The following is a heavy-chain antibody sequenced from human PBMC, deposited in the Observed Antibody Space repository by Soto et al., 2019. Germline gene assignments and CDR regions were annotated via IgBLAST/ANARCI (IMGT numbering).Heavy chain of an antibody. D-gene: IGHD2-2*01. CDR1: GYTFTSYG. J-gene: IGHJ4*02. V-gene: IGHV1-18*01. CDR3: ARDPPPDIVVVPAAMSDY. Sequence: GASVKVSCKASGYTFTSYGISWVRQAPGQGLEWMGWISAYNGNTNYAQKIQGRDTMTTDTSTSTAYMELRSLRSDDTAVYNCARDPPPDIVVVPAAMSDYWGQGTLVTVSS. CDR2: ISAYNGNT.